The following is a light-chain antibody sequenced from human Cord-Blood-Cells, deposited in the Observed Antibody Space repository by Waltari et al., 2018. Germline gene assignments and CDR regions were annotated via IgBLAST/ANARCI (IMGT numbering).Light chain of an antibody. CDR3: QQSYGTPT. V-gene: IGKV1-39*01. CDR1: QSISSY. J-gene: IGKJ1*01. Sequence: DIQMTQSPSSLSASVGDRVTITCRASQSISSYLNWYQQKPGKAPKLLIYAASSLQSGVPSMFSGSGSGTDFTLTISSLQPEDFATYYCQQSYGTPTFGQGTKVEIK. CDR2: AAS.